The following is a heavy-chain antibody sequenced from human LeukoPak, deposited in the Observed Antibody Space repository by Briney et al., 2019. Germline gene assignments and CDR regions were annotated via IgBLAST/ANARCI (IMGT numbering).Heavy chain of an antibody. Sequence: PGGSLRLSCAASGFIVSSSYMSWVRQAPGKGLEWVSVIYSGGSTYYADSVKGRFTISRDNAKNSLYLQMNSLRVEDTAVYFCAREATGTTFGYWGQGTLVTVSS. CDR2: IYSGGST. V-gene: IGHV3-53*01. D-gene: IGHD1-7*01. CDR1: GFIVSSSY. CDR3: AREATGTTFGY. J-gene: IGHJ4*02.